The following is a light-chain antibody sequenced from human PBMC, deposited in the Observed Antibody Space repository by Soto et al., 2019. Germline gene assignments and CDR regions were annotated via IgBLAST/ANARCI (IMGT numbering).Light chain of an antibody. V-gene: IGKV3-15*01. J-gene: IGKJ2*02. CDR1: QSVRSN. CDR2: GAS. Sequence: EIVMTQSPATLSVSPGERATLSCRASQSVRSNLAWYQQKPGQAPRLLIYGASTRATVIPARFSGSGSGTEFTLTISSLQSEDFAVYYCQQYNNWPPWTFGQGTKLEIK. CDR3: QQYNNWPPWT.